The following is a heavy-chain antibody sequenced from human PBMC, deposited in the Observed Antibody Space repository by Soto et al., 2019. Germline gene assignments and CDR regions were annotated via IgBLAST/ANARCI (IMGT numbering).Heavy chain of an antibody. CDR3: ARHTTVVNSRQTFDY. V-gene: IGHV4-39*01. D-gene: IGHD2-15*01. J-gene: IGHJ4*02. CDR1: GGSISSSSYY. CDR2: IYYSGST. Sequence: SETLSLTCTVSGGSISSSSYYWGWIRQPPGKGLEWIGSIYYSGSTYYNPSLKSRVTISVDTSKNQFSLKLSSVTAADTAVYYCARHTTVVNSRQTFDYWGQGTLVPVSS.